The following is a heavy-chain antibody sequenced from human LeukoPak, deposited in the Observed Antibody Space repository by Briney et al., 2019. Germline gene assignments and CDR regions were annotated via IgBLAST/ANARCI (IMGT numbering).Heavy chain of an antibody. Sequence: GASVKVSCKASGYTFTSYTMHWVRQAPGQRLEWTGWINTGNGNTKYSQKFQGRVSITRDTSARTAYMELSSLRSEDTAVYYCARESPIAVARSSWFDPWGQGTLVTVSS. CDR2: INTGNGNT. V-gene: IGHV1-3*04. CDR3: ARESPIAVARSSWFDP. D-gene: IGHD6-19*01. J-gene: IGHJ5*02. CDR1: GYTFTSYT.